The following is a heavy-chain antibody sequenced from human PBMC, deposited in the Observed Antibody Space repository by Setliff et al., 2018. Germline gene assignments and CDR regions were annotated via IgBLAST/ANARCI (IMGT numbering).Heavy chain of an antibody. V-gene: IGHV1-2*06. D-gene: IGHD6-13*01. CDR3: ARDQGHGITAAGPDF. Sequence: ASVKVSCKASGYTFSGYYMHWVRQAPGQGLEWMGRINPNSGGTNYAQKFQGRVTMTSDSSISTAYMELSGLRSDDTAVYFWARDQGHGITAAGPDFWGQGTLVTVS. CDR2: INPNSGGT. J-gene: IGHJ4*02. CDR1: GYTFSGYY.